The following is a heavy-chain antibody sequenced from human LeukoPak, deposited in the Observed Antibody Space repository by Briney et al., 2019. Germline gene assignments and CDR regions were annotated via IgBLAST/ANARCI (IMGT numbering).Heavy chain of an antibody. CDR2: IYHSGST. Sequence: SETLSLTCAVSGGSISSSNWWSWVRQPPGKGLEWIGEIYHSGSTNYNPSLKSRVTISVDKSKNQFSLKLSSVTAADTAVYYCAGDRSDSSGYYFDYWGQGTLVTVSS. D-gene: IGHD3-22*01. J-gene: IGHJ4*02. V-gene: IGHV4-4*02. CDR3: AGDRSDSSGYYFDY. CDR1: GGSISSSNW.